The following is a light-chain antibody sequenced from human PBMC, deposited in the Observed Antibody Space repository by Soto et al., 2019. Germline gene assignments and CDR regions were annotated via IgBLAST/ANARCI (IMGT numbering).Light chain of an antibody. Sequence: AIQMTQSPSSLSASVGDRVTITCRASQDIRTELGWYQQKPGSAPKLLIYATSILQSGVPSRFSGIGSGTDFTLTISSLQPEDFATYYCLQDYSYPRTFGQGTKVDIK. CDR2: ATS. CDR1: QDIRTE. CDR3: LQDYSYPRT. V-gene: IGKV1-6*01. J-gene: IGKJ1*01.